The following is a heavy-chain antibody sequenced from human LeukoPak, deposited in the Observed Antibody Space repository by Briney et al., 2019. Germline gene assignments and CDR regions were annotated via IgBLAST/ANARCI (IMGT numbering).Heavy chain of an antibody. V-gene: IGHV1-2*02. CDR1: GYTFTGYY. Sequence: ASVKVSCKASGYTFTGYYMHWVRRAPGQGLEWMGWINPNSGGTNYAQKFQGRVTMTRDTSISTAYMELSRLRSDDTAVYYCAREEQWLLLNFDYWGQGTLVTVSS. J-gene: IGHJ4*02. CDR3: AREEQWLLLNFDY. CDR2: INPNSGGT. D-gene: IGHD6-19*01.